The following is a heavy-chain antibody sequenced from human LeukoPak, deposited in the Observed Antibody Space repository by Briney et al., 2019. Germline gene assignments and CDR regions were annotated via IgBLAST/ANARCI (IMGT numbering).Heavy chain of an antibody. J-gene: IGHJ5*02. V-gene: IGHV3-23*01. Sequence: GGSLRLSCAASGFIFSPYAMSWVRQAPGKGLEWVAGIAGGDDRFYADSVKGRCSISRDNSKNTVFLQINILRAEDTAVYYCARGDYNWNDLDPWGQGTLVTVSA. D-gene: IGHD1-1*01. CDR3: ARGDYNWNDLDP. CDR2: IAGGDDR. CDR1: GFIFSPYA.